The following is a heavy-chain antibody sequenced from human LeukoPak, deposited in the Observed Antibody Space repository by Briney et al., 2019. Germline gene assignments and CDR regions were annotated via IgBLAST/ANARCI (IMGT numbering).Heavy chain of an antibody. CDR2: IYHSGHT. V-gene: IGHV4/OR15-8*02. D-gene: IGHD5-24*01. CDR1: GDSIITNHW. J-gene: IGHJ4*02. Sequence: PSETLSLTCGVSGDSIITNHWWSWVRQPPGKGLEWIGGIYHSGHTNYNPSLKSRVTISLDKSRNQFSLNLIYVTAADTAVYYCASARWDCWGQGTLVTVSS. CDR3: ASARWDC.